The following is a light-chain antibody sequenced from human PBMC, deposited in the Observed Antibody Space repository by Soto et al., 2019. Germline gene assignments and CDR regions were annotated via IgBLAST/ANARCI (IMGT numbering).Light chain of an antibody. CDR3: QQYGSSRWT. Sequence: EIVLTQSPGTLSLSPGERATLSCRASQSINNNYLAWYQQNPGQAPRLLIYGASSRATGIPDKFSGSGSGTDFTLTISRLEPEDVAVYYCQQYGSSRWTCGQGTKVEIK. CDR2: GAS. J-gene: IGKJ1*01. CDR1: QSINNNY. V-gene: IGKV3-20*01.